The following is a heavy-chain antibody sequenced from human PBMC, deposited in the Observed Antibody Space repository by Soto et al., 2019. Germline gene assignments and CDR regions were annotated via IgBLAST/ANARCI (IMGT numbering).Heavy chain of an antibody. Sequence: SGPTLVNPTQTLTLTCTFSGFSLSTSGVGVGWIRQPPGKALEWLALIYWDDDKRYSPSLKSRLTITKDTSKNQVVLTMTNMDPVETATYYCEHNIVVVPAAINNWFDPGGQGTLVTVSS. D-gene: IGHD2-2*02. V-gene: IGHV2-5*02. CDR3: EHNIVVVPAAINNWFDP. CDR2: IYWDDDK. J-gene: IGHJ5*02. CDR1: GFSLSTSGVG.